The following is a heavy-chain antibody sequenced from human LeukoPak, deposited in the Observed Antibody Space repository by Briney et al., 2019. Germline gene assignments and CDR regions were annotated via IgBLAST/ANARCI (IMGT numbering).Heavy chain of an antibody. V-gene: IGHV3-33*01. CDR1: GFTFSSHG. CDR2: IRYDGSKK. J-gene: IGHJ4*02. D-gene: IGHD6-19*01. Sequence: GGSLRLSCAASGFTFSSHGMHWVRQAPGKGLEWVATIRYDGSKKWYAESVRGRFTISRDDSKNTLFLQMNNLRVEDTAVYYCAREDRSGWYTAYWGQGTLVTVSS. CDR3: AREDRSGWYTAY.